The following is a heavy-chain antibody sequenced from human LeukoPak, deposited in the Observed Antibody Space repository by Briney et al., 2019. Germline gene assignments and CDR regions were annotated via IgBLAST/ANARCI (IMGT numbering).Heavy chain of an antibody. CDR2: VDPDGTTT. CDR3: TRVQAGRSGLMDV. Sequence: GGSLRLSCAASGFTLSNYWMHWVRQAPGEGLVWVSRVDPDGTTTNYADSVTGRFTTSIDNAKNTLYLQMVNLIDEDTALYYCTRVQAGRSGLMDVWGRGTTLSV. D-gene: IGHD2-8*02. V-gene: IGHV3-74*01. CDR1: GFTLSNYW. J-gene: IGHJ6*02.